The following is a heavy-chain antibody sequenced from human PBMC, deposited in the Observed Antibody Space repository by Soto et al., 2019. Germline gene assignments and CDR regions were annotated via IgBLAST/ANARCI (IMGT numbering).Heavy chain of an antibody. J-gene: IGHJ2*01. CDR1: GFTFSSYG. CDR3: AKDSRVGPYKGSVLDL. D-gene: IGHD1-1*01. CDR2: ISYDGSNK. V-gene: IGHV3-30*18. Sequence: GGSLRLSCAASGFTFSSYGMHWVRQAPGKGLEWVAVISYDGSNKYYADSVKGRFTISRDNSKNTLYLQMNSLRAEDTAVYYCAKDSRVGPYKGSVLDLWGRGTLVTVSS.